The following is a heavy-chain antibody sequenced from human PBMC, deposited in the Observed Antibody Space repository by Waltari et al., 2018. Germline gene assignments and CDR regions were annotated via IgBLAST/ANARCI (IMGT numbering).Heavy chain of an antibody. V-gene: IGHV3-23*01. Sequence: TASGFAFSTYVMSWVRQGPGKGLEWVSGIIGSGTNTYDADSVKGRFTISRDNSNNRLYLQMNSLRAEDTAEYYCTTSGPRGYWGQGTVVTVSS. CDR3: TTSGPRGY. D-gene: IGHD6-25*01. CDR1: GFAFSTYV. CDR2: IIGSGTNT. J-gene: IGHJ4*02.